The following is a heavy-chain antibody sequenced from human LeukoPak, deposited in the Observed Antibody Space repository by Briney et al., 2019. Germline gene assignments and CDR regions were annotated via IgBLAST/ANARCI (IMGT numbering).Heavy chain of an antibody. D-gene: IGHD6-19*01. Sequence: GGSLRLSCAASGFTFSSYGMHWVRQAPGKGLEWVAIISYDGSNKYYADSVKGRFTISRDNSKNTLYLQMNSLRAEDTAVYYCAKQEWLVGGVDYWGQGTLVTVSS. J-gene: IGHJ4*02. CDR1: GFTFSSYG. CDR3: AKQEWLVGGVDY. V-gene: IGHV3-30*18. CDR2: ISYDGSNK.